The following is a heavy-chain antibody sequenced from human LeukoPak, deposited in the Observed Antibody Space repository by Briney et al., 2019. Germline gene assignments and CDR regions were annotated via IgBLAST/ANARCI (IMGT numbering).Heavy chain of an antibody. D-gene: IGHD3-10*01. Sequence: GGSLRLSCAGSGFTFSNYWMHWVRQAPGKELVWVSGINSDGSSTNYADSVKGRFTISRDNAKNTLFLQMDSLRDEDTAVYYCGLSMVRALSPDYWGQGTLVTVSS. CDR2: INSDGSST. V-gene: IGHV3-74*01. CDR3: GLSMVRALSPDY. CDR1: GFTFSNYW. J-gene: IGHJ4*02.